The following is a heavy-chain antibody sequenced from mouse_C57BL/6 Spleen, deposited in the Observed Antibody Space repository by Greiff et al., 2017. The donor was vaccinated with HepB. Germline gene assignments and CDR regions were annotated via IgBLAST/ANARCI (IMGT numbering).Heavy chain of an antibody. CDR1: GFTFSDYG. CDR3: ARSWFAY. Sequence: DVMLVESGGGLVKPGGSLKLSCAASGFTFSDYGMHWVRQAPEKGLEWVAYISSGSSTIYYADTVKGRFTISRDNAKNTLFLEMTSLRSEDTAMYYCARSWFAYWGQGTLVTVSA. V-gene: IGHV5-17*01. CDR2: ISSGSSTI. J-gene: IGHJ3*01.